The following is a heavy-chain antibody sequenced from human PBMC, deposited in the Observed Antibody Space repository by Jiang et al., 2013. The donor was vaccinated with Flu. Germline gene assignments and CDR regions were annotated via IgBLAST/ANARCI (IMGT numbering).Heavy chain of an antibody. D-gene: IGHD6-19*01. CDR3: ARQRVAVAGTAYYYYGMDV. Sequence: IYPGDSDTRYSPSFQGQVTISADKSISTAYPQWSSLKASDTAMYYCARQRVAVAGTAYYYYGMDVWGQGTTVTVSS. CDR2: IYPGDSDT. J-gene: IGHJ6*02. V-gene: IGHV5-51*01.